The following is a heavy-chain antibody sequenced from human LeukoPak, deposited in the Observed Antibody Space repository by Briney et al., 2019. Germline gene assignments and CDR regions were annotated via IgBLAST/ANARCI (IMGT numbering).Heavy chain of an antibody. CDR1: GGSISSYY. CDR3: ARSRGYSGYAYDAFGI. J-gene: IGHJ3*02. V-gene: IGHV4-59*01. CDR2: IYDSGST. Sequence: PETLSLTCTVSGGSISSYYWSWIRQPPGKGLEWIGYIYDSGSTNYNPSLKSRVTISVDTSKNQFSLKLSSVTAADTAVYYCARSRGYSGYAYDAFGIWGQGTMVTVSS. D-gene: IGHD5-12*01.